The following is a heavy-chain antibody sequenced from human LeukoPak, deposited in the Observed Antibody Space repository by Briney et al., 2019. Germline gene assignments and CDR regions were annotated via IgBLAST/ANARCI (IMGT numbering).Heavy chain of an antibody. D-gene: IGHD3-22*01. V-gene: IGHV5-10-1*01. CDR1: GYSFTSYW. Sequence: GESLRISCKGSGYSFTSYWITWVRQMPGKGLELMWRIDPSDSYANYSPSFQGHVTISADKSISTAYLQWSSLKASDTAMYYCARSDSSGYYAYWGQGTLVTVSS. CDR3: ARSDSSGYYAY. CDR2: IDPSDSYA. J-gene: IGHJ4*02.